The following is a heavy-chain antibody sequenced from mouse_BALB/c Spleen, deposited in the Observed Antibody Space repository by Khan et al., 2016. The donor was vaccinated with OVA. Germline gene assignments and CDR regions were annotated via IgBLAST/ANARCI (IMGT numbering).Heavy chain of an antibody. V-gene: IGHV2-3*01. D-gene: IGHD1-2*01. CDR2: IWGDGST. J-gene: IGHJ4*01. Sequence: QVQLKQSGPGLVAPSQSLSITCTVSGFSLTSYGVNWVRQPPGKGLEWLGVIWGDGSTNYHSTLMSRLSISKDNSQSQGFLKLSSLQTDDTATYYCAKWETANYYAMDYWGQGTSVTVSS. CDR3: AKWETANYYAMDY. CDR1: GFSLTSYG.